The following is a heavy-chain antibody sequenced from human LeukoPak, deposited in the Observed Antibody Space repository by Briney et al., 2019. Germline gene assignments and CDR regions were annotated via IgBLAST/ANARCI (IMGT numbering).Heavy chain of an antibody. J-gene: IGHJ5*02. CDR1: GGSISSYY. V-gene: IGHV4-59*01. D-gene: IGHD2-15*01. CDR2: IYYSGST. Sequence: SETLSLTCTVSGGSISSYYWSWIRQPPGKGLEWIGYIYYSGSTNYNPSLKSRVTISVDTSKNQFSLKLSSVTAADTAVYYCARATFAWFDPWGQGTLVTVSS. CDR3: ARATFAWFDP.